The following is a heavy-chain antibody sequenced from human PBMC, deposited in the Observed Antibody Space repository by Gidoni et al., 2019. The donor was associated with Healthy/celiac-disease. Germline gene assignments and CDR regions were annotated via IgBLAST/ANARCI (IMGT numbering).Heavy chain of an antibody. CDR1: GLTFDDYA. D-gene: IGHD5-18*01. CDR3: AKVLDTAMVFDAFDI. J-gene: IGHJ3*02. V-gene: IGHV3-43D*04. CDR2: ISWDGGST. Sequence: EVQLVEYGGVVVQHGGSLRLSCAASGLTFDDYAMHWVRQAPGKGMEWVSLISWDGGSTYYADSVKGRFTISRDNSKNALYLQMNSLRAEDTALYYCAKVLDTAMVFDAFDIWGQGTMVTVSS.